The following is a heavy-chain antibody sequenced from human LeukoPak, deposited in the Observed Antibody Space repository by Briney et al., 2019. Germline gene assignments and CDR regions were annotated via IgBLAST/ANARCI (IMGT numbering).Heavy chain of an antibody. CDR2: ISGSGGST. J-gene: IGHJ4*02. Sequence: QTGGSLRPSCAASGFTFSSYAMSRVRQAPGKGLEWVSAISGSGGSTYYADSVKGRFTISRDNSKNTLYLQMNSLRAEDTDVYYCARATEAYSGSYPTLYWGQGTLVTVSS. D-gene: IGHD1-26*01. V-gene: IGHV3-23*01. CDR1: GFTFSSYA. CDR3: ARATEAYSGSYPTLY.